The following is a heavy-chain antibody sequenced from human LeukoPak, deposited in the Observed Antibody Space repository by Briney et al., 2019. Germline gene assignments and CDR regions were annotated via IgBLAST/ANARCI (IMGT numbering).Heavy chain of an antibody. CDR3: ARDGQYYDFWSGAYNWFDP. Sequence: ASVKVSCKASGGTSSSYAISWVRQAPGQGLEWMGGIIPIFGTANYAQKFQGRVTITADESTSTAYMELSSLRSEDTAVYYCARDGQYYDFWSGAYNWFDPWGQGTLVTVSS. CDR1: GGTSSSYA. CDR2: IIPIFGTA. J-gene: IGHJ5*02. V-gene: IGHV1-69*13. D-gene: IGHD3-3*01.